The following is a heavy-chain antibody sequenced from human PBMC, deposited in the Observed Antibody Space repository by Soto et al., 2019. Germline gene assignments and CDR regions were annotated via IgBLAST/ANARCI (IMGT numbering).Heavy chain of an antibody. CDR2: IYYSGST. D-gene: IGHD3-10*01. V-gene: IGHV4-39*01. CDR1: GGSISSSSYY. CDR3: ARLFGELHFFDY. Sequence: ETLSLTCTVSGGSISSSSYYWGWIRQPPGKGLEWIGSIYYSGSTYYNPSLKSRVTISVDTSKNQFSLKLSSVTAADTAVYYCARLFGELHFFDYWGQGTLVTVSS. J-gene: IGHJ4*02.